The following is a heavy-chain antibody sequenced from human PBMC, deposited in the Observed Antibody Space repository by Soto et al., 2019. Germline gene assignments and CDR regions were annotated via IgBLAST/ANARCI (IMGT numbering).Heavy chain of an antibody. J-gene: IGHJ4*02. CDR1: GFTFSDYG. D-gene: IGHD6-19*01. CDR3: AKGGRQWLVTSDFNY. V-gene: IGHV3-30*18. Sequence: VQQVESGGGVVQPGRSLRLSCAASGFTFSDYGMHWVRQAPGKGLEWVAVVSHDGRNTHYADSVKGRFTISRDSSKNTVSLEMTSLRAEDTAVYYCAKGGRQWLVTSDFNYWGQGSLVAVSS. CDR2: VSHDGRNT.